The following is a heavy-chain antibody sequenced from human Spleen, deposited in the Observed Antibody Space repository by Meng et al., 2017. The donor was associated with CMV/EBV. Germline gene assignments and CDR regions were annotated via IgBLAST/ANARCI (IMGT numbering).Heavy chain of an antibody. Sequence: GSLRLSCTVSGYSITSGYYWGWIRQPPGKGLEWIGSIYHSGSTYYNPSLKSRVTISVDTSTNQFSLNLSSVTAADTAVYYCARDLTLDVWGQGTTVTVSS. CDR1: GYSITSGYY. J-gene: IGHJ6*02. CDR2: IYHSGST. V-gene: IGHV4-38-2*02. D-gene: IGHD1-14*01. CDR3: ARDLTLDV.